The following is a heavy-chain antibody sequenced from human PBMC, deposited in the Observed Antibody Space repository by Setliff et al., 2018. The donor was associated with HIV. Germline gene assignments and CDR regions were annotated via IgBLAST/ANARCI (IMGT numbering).Heavy chain of an antibody. J-gene: IGHJ4*02. Sequence: ASVKVSCKASGYTLSEYYMHWVQQAPGKGLEWMGRIDPEDGETLCAEKFRGRVTMTADMSTNTAYLELGSLRSEDTAVYYCATFLFRDSTDPYYRPPGDFPLYYFDYWAQGTLVTVSS. CDR1: GYTLSEYY. CDR2: IDPEDGET. CDR3: ATFLFRDSTDPYYRPPGDFPLYYFDY. D-gene: IGHD3-10*01. V-gene: IGHV1-69-2*01.